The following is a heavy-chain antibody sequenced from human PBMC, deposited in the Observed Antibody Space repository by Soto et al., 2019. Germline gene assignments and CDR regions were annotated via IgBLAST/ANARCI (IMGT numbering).Heavy chain of an antibody. V-gene: IGHV3-30-3*01. J-gene: IGHJ4*02. Sequence: QVQLVESGGGVVQPGRSLRLSCAASGFTFSSYAMHWVRQAPGKGLEWVAVISYDGSNKYYADSVKGRFTISRDNSKNTLDLQMNSLRAEDTAVYYCARIKVAAVGTDYWGQGTLVTVSS. CDR3: ARIKVAAVGTDY. CDR2: ISYDGSNK. CDR1: GFTFSSYA. D-gene: IGHD6-13*01.